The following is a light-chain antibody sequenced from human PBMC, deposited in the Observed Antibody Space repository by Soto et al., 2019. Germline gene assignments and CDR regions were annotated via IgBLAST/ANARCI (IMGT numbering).Light chain of an antibody. CDR1: SSNIGADYD. CDR2: GNS. J-gene: IGLJ1*01. Sequence: QSVLTQPASVSGAPGQRVTISCTGSSSNIGADYDVHWYQQLPGTAPKLLIYGNSNRPSGVPDRFSGSKSGTSASLAITGLQAEDEADYYCQSYDSGLSVYVSGTGTKVTVL. V-gene: IGLV1-40*01. CDR3: QSYDSGLSVYV.